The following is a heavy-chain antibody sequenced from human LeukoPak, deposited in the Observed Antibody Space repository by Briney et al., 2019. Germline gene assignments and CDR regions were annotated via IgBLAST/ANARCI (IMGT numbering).Heavy chain of an antibody. Sequence: SVKVSCKASGGTFSSYAISWVRQAPGQGLEWMGGIIPIFGTANYAQKLQGRVTMTTDTSTSTAYMELRSLRSDDTAVYYCARDQGQRITMIVVSIGQNWFDPWGQGTLVTVSS. D-gene: IGHD3-22*01. CDR1: GGTFSSYA. J-gene: IGHJ5*02. V-gene: IGHV1-69*05. CDR3: ARDQGQRITMIVVSIGQNWFDP. CDR2: IIPIFGTA.